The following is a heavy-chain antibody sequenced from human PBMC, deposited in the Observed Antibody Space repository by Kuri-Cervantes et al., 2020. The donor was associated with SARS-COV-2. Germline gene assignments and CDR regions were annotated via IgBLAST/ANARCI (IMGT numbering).Heavy chain of an antibody. CDR2: IYYSGST. CDR3: ARAKRGLRSHYFYGMDV. Sequence: SETLSLTCTVSGGSISSGDYYWSWIRQPPGKGLEWIGYIYYSGSTNYNPSLKRRVTISVDTSKNQFSLKLRSVTAADTAVYYCARAKRGLRSHYFYGMDVWGQGTTVTVSS. CDR1: GGSISSGDYY. J-gene: IGHJ6*02. V-gene: IGHV4-30-4*01. D-gene: IGHD2-15*01.